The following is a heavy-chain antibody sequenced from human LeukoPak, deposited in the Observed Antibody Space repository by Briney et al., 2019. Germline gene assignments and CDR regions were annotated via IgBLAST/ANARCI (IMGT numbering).Heavy chain of an antibody. D-gene: IGHD6-13*01. J-gene: IGHJ5*02. Sequence: SETLSLTCTVSGGSISSYYWSWIRQPPGKGLEWIGYIYYSGSTNYNPSLKSRVTISVDTSKNQFSLKLSSVTAADTAVYYCARGADSSSWNWFDPWGLGTLVTVSS. CDR1: GGSISSYY. CDR3: ARGADSSSWNWFDP. CDR2: IYYSGST. V-gene: IGHV4-59*01.